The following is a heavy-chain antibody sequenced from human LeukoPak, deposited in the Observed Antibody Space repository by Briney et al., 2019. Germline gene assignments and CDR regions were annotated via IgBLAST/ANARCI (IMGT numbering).Heavy chain of an antibody. CDR2: ISSSSTYI. J-gene: IGHJ4*02. CDR3: ARDSSISSWRDYDPLLDS. Sequence: PGGSLRLSCVASGFTFSIYSINWVRQAPGKGPEWVSSISSSSTYIYYADSVKGRFTISRDNVNNSLYLQMNSLRAEDAAIYYCARDSSISSWRDYDPLLDSWGQGTLVTVSS. V-gene: IGHV3-21*01. CDR1: GFTFSIYS. D-gene: IGHD3-22*01.